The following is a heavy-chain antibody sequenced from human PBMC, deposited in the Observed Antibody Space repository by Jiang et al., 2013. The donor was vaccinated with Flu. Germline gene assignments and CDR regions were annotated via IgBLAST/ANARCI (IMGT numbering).Heavy chain of an antibody. CDR1: GGSISSYY. D-gene: IGHD2-2*01. Sequence: SETLSLTCTVSGGSISSYYWSWIRQPPGKGLEWIGEIYHSGSTNYNPSLKSRVTISVDKSKNQFSLKLSSVTAADTAVYYCARGEPIGYCSSTSCYDAFDIWGQGTMVTVSS. J-gene: IGHJ3*02. CDR2: IYHSGST. V-gene: IGHV4-59*12. CDR3: ARGEPIGYCSSTSCYDAFDI.